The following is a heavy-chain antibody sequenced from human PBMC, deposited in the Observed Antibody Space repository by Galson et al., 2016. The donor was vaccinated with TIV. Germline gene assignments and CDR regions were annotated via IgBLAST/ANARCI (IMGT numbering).Heavy chain of an antibody. D-gene: IGHD5-18*01. V-gene: IGHV1-69*13. CDR3: AKAGNTAFDTHYSYYGLDV. J-gene: IGHJ6*02. CDR1: GGTFSSYV. Sequence: SVKVSCKASGGTFSSYVIKWVRQAPGQGLEWMGEILPMFGTANYAQKFKGRVTITADESTSTASMELSSLRSEDTAVYYCAKAGNTAFDTHYSYYGLDVCGQGTTVIVSS. CDR2: ILPMFGTA.